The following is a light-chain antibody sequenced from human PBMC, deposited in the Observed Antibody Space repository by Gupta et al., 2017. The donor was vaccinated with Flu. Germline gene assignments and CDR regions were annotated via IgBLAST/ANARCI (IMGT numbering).Light chain of an antibody. J-gene: IGLJ2*01. CDR1: NIRSKS. CDR3: LVWDSGSDHLV. CDR2: DDS. V-gene: IGLV3-21*02. Sequence: SYVLTQPPSVSVAPGQRARLTCGGDNIRSKSVHWYQQKPGQAPLLVMYDDSDRPSGIPERFSGSNPGKTATLSISRVEARDEDDYYCLVWDSGSDHLVFGGGTKLTVL.